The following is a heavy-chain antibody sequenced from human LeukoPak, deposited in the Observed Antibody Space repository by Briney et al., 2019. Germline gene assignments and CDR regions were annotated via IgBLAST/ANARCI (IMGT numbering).Heavy chain of an antibody. D-gene: IGHD6-6*01. V-gene: IGHV3-30*02. J-gene: IGHJ4*02. CDR3: AKDVRRQLVHPSEYFDY. Sequence: HPGGSLRLSCAASGFTFSSYGMHWVRQAPGKGLEWVAFIRYDGSNKYYADSVKGRFTISRDNSKNTLYLQMNSLRAEDTAVYYCAKDVRRQLVHPSEYFDYWGQGTLVTVSS. CDR1: GFTFSSYG. CDR2: IRYDGSNK.